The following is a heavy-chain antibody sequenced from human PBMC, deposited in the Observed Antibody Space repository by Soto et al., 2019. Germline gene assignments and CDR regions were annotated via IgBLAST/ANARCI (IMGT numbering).Heavy chain of an antibody. J-gene: IGHJ4*02. CDR3: AKHGPQYSSSLTHY. CDR1: GFTFNNYV. Sequence: EVQLLESGGGLVQPGESLRLSCAGSGFTFNNYVMTWVRQAPGKGPEWVSAISGGGDTTYYADSVKGRFTISRDNSKNPLYLQMNSLRAEDTAVYYCAKHGPQYSSSLTHYWGQGTLVTVSS. D-gene: IGHD6-13*01. CDR2: ISGGGDTT. V-gene: IGHV3-23*01.